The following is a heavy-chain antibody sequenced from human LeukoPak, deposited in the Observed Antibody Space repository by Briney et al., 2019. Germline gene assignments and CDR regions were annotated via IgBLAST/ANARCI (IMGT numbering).Heavy chain of an antibody. CDR1: GYTFTSYY. V-gene: IGHV1-46*01. D-gene: IGHD5-24*01. Sequence: ASVKVSCKASGYTFTSYYMHWVRQAPGQGLEWMGIINPSGGSTSYAQKFQGRVTMTRDMSTSIVYMELSSLRSEDTAVYYCAANTATNGVDYWGQGTLVTVSS. CDR3: AANTATNGVDY. CDR2: INPSGGST. J-gene: IGHJ4*02.